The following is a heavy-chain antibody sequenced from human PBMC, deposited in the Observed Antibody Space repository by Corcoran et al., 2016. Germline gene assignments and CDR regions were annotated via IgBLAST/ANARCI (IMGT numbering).Heavy chain of an antibody. CDR3: ARGPGSSGWDSGMDV. V-gene: IGHV4-34*01. D-gene: IGHD6-19*01. CDR1: GGSFSGYY. CDR2: INHSGST. J-gene: IGHJ6*02. Sequence: QVQLQQWGAGLLKPSETLSLTCAVYGGSFSGYYWSWIRQPPGKGLEWIGEINHSGSTNYNPSLKSRVTISVDTSKNQFSLKLSSVTAADTAVYYCARGPGSSGWDSGMDVWGQGTTVTVSS.